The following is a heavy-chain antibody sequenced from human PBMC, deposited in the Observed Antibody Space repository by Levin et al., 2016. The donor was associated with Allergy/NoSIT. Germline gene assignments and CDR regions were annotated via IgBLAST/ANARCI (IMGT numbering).Heavy chain of an antibody. J-gene: IGHJ4*02. Sequence: ASVKVSCKASGYTFNNYYIHWLRQAPGQGLEWMGWINGNTGATKYAQNFQGRVSMTRDTSISTAYMELSSPRSDDTAIYYCAREGYYSTRDFAYWGQGTLVTVSS. CDR3: AREGYYSTRDFAY. D-gene: IGHD6-13*01. CDR1: GYTFNNYY. CDR2: INGNTGAT. V-gene: IGHV1-2*02.